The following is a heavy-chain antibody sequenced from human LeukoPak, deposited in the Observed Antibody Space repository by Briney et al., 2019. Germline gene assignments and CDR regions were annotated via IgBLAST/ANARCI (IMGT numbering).Heavy chain of an antibody. Sequence: PGGSLRLSCAASGFSVRTNYMSWVRQAPGKGLEWVSVIYSGDDTYYADSVKCRFTISRDNSKNTLYLQMNSLRAEDTAVYYCARVGGYSSGWYGMEAFDVWGLGTMVIVSS. CDR1: GFSVRTNY. D-gene: IGHD6-19*01. V-gene: IGHV3-53*01. J-gene: IGHJ3*01. CDR3: ARVGGYSSGWYGMEAFDV. CDR2: IYSGDDT.